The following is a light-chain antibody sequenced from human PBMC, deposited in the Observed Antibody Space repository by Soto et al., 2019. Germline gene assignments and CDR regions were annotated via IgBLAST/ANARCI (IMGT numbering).Light chain of an antibody. CDR1: SSDVGGYNY. CDR2: EVS. CDR3: SSFAGNNNLV. J-gene: IGLJ2*01. Sequence: QSALTQPPSASGSPGQSVTISCTGTSSDVGGYNYVHWYQQHPGKAPKLMISEVSQRHSGVPDRFSGSKSGNTAALTVSGLQAEDEADYYCSSFAGNNNLVFGGGTKLTVL. V-gene: IGLV2-8*01.